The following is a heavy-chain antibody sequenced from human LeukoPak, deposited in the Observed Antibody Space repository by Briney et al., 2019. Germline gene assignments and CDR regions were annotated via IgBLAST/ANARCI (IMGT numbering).Heavy chain of an antibody. Sequence: PGGSLRLSCAASGSTFSNYAMSWVRQAPGKGLEWVSGISSRGGTTYYTDSVKGRFTISRDNSKNTLYLQMNSLRAEDTAVYYCAKDVLMIAGPFDYWGQGTLVTVSS. CDR2: ISSRGGTT. CDR1: GSTFSNYA. D-gene: IGHD3-22*01. V-gene: IGHV3-23*01. J-gene: IGHJ4*02. CDR3: AKDVLMIAGPFDY.